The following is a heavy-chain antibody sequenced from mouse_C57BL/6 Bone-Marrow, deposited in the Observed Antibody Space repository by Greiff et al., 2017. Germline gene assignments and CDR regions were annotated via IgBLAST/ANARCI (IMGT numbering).Heavy chain of an antibody. CDR2: IDPSDSYT. V-gene: IGHV1-69*01. D-gene: IGHD3-2*02. CDR1: GYTFTSYW. J-gene: IGHJ2*01. Sequence: VQLQQPGAELVMPGASVKLSCKASGYTFTSYWMHWVKQRPGPGLEWIGEIDPSDSYTNYNQKFKGKSTLTVDKSSSTAYMQLSSLTSEDSAVYYCARELSPHYFDYWGQGTTLTVSS. CDR3: ARELSPHYFDY.